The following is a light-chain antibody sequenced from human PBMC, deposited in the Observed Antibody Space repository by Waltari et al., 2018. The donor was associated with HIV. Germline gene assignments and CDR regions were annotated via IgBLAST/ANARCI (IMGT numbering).Light chain of an antibody. CDR1: SSYVGSYHL. Sequence: QSALTQPASVSGSPGQSITISCTGTSSYVGSYHLVSWYQQHPGKAPKLMIYEVSKRPSGVSNRFSGSKSGNTASLTISGLQAEDEADYYCCSYAGSSTWVFGGGTKLTVL. CDR2: EVS. CDR3: CSYAGSSTWV. J-gene: IGLJ3*02. V-gene: IGLV2-23*02.